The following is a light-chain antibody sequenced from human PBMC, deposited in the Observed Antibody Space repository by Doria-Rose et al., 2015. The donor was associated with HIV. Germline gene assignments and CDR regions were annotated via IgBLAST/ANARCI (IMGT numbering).Light chain of an antibody. V-gene: IGKV4-1*01. CDR3: QQYYDTPS. Sequence: DIQVTQSPESLGMSLGERATLNCKSNQSLLYTSKNYLAWYQQKPGQPPKLLIYWASTRQSGVPAQFSGSGSGTDFTLTNSSLEAEDVAVYYCQQYYDTPSFGPGTTVDIK. J-gene: IGKJ3*01. CDR2: WAS. CDR1: QSLLYTSKNY.